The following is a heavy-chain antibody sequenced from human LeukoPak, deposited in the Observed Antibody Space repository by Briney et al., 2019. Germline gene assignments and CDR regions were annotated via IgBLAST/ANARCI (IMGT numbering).Heavy chain of an antibody. CDR3: ARDEPHGSGSYGLDC. CDR1: GYTFTTYY. J-gene: IGHJ4*02. CDR2: INPNSGGT. D-gene: IGHD3-10*01. V-gene: IGHV1-2*02. Sequence: GASVKVSCKASGYTFTTYYMHWVRQAPGQGLEWMGWINPNSGGTNYAQKFQGRVTMTRDTSISTAYMDLSRLRSDDTAVYYCARDEPHGSGSYGLDCWGQGTLDTVSS.